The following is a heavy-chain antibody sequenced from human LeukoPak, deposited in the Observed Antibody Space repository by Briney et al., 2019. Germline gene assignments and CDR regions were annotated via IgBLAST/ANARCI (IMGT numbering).Heavy chain of an antibody. Sequence: PGGSLRLSCAASGFTFSSYWMHWVRQAPGKGLVWVSRINSDGSSTSYADSVKGRFTISRDNAKNTLYLQMHSLRAEDTAVYYCAKGDELNGYYFDYWGQGTLVTVSS. CDR2: INSDGSST. CDR3: AKGDELNGYYFDY. D-gene: IGHD3-16*01. CDR1: GFTFSSYW. J-gene: IGHJ4*02. V-gene: IGHV3-74*01.